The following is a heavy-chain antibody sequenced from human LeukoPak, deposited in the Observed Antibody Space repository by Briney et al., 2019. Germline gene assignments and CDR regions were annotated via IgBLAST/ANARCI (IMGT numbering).Heavy chain of an antibody. D-gene: IGHD3-22*01. CDR1: GFTFSTYA. V-gene: IGHV3-64D*09. Sequence: GGSLRLSCSASGFTFSTYAMHWVRQAPGKGLEYVSAISSKGGTTYYADSVKGRFTISRDNSKNTLYLQMSSLRAEDTAVYYCVKDRDYYQSSGPLFDYWGQGTLVTVSS. CDR3: VKDRDYYQSSGPLFDY. J-gene: IGHJ4*02. CDR2: ISSKGGTT.